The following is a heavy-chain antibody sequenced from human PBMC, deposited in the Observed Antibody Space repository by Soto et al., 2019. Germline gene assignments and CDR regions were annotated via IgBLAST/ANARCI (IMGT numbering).Heavy chain of an antibody. J-gene: IGHJ3*02. CDR3: ARDRGPAAINEAFDI. CDR1: GGTFSNYG. D-gene: IGHD2-2*01. V-gene: IGHV1-69*01. Sequence: QVQLVQSGAEVKKPGSSVKVSCKAAGGTFSNYGVSWVRQAPGQGLEWMGGTIPIFGTPNNAQKFQGRVTFSADEVTSTAYMELSSLRSEDTAVYYCARDRGPAAINEAFDIWGQGTMVTVSS. CDR2: TIPIFGTP.